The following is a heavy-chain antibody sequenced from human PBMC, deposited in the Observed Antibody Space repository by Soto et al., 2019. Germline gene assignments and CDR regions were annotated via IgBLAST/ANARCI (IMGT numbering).Heavy chain of an antibody. CDR1: GGSFSGYY. CDR3: ANLEYRSPIDS. Sequence: SETLSLTCAVYGGSFSGYYWSWIRQPPGKGLEWIGEINHSGSTNYNPSLKSRVTISVDTSKNQFSLKLSSVTAADTAVYYCANLEYRSPIDSCGQGTLVTVSS. CDR2: INHSGST. V-gene: IGHV4-34*01. J-gene: IGHJ5*01. D-gene: IGHD6-13*01.